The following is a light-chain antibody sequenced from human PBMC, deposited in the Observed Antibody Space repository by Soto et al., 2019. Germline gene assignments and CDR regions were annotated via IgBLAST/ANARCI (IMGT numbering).Light chain of an antibody. V-gene: IGKV3-15*01. CDR2: GAS. CDR1: QSINCN. CDR3: QQYNDWPAYT. J-gene: IGKJ2*01. Sequence: EIVMTQSPATLSVSPGERVTLSCMASQSINCNLAWYQQKPGQAARLLIYGASTRDTFIPVRLTGSESATEFTLTISSLQYEDLEIYYCQQYNDWPAYTFGQGTKLEI.